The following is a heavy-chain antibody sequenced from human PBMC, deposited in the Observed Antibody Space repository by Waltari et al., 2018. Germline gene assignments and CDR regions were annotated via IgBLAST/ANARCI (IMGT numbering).Heavy chain of an antibody. CDR3: ATWITAHFDY. CDR1: GFSFRNYA. V-gene: IGHV3-23*01. D-gene: IGHD2-2*03. J-gene: IGHJ4*02. CDR2: IDAPTTNT. Sequence: DVHLLESGGSLVQPGGSLRLSCVASGFSFRNYALSWVRQSPGKGLELVSHIDAPTTNTHYADSVKGRFTISRDNSRNTVYLQMNSLTADDSAVYFCATWITAHFDYWGRGTLVTVSS.